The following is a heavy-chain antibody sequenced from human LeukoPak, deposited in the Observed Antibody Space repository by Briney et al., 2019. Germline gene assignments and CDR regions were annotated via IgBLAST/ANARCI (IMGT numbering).Heavy chain of an antibody. J-gene: IGHJ4*02. CDR3: ARYGRNWDLDS. D-gene: IGHD7-27*01. Sequence: GGSLRLSCAASGFTFSSYWMSWVRQAPGKGLEWVANIKQDGSEKYYVDSVKGRFTISRDNAQNSLYLQMSNLRVEDTALYYCARYGRNWDLDSWGQGTLVTVSS. CDR1: GFTFSSYW. CDR2: IKQDGSEK. V-gene: IGHV3-7*01.